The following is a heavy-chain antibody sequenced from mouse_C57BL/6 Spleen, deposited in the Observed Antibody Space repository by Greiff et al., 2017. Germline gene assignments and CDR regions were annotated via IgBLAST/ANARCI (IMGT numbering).Heavy chain of an antibody. CDR1: GYSITSGYY. V-gene: IGHV3-6*01. CDR3: ARAPITTVVAKDYFDY. CDR2: ISYDGSN. Sequence: EVKLVESGPGLVKPSQSLSLTCSVTGYSITSGYYWNWIRQFPGNKLEWMGYISYDGSNNYNPSLKNRISITRDTSKNHFFLKLNAVTTEDTATYYWARAPITTVVAKDYFDYWGQGTTLTVSS. J-gene: IGHJ2*01. D-gene: IGHD1-1*01.